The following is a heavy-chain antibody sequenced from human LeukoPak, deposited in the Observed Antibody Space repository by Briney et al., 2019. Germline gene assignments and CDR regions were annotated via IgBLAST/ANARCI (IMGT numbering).Heavy chain of an antibody. V-gene: IGHV3-33*01. CDR3: ARYSPGSGSQYLYYFDY. D-gene: IGHD3-10*01. Sequence: PGGSLRLSCAVSGFTFSRYGMHWVRQAPGQGLEWVAVIGDHGINKYYEDSVKGRFTVSRDNSKNTLYLQMNSLRAEDTAVCYCARYSPGSGSQYLYYFDYWGQGTLVTVSS. J-gene: IGHJ4*02. CDR2: IGDHGINK. CDR1: GFTFSRYG.